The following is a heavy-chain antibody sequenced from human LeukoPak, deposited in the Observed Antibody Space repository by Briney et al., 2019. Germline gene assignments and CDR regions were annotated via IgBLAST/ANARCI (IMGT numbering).Heavy chain of an antibody. D-gene: IGHD3-22*01. V-gene: IGHV4-59*01. Sequence: PSETLSLTCTVSGGSMSDYYWSWLRQPPGKGLEWIGYIYSTGSTNYNPSLKSRVTISVDTSKNQFFLNLNSVTAADTALYYCARDYTMTHAFDIWGQGTLVTVSS. CDR3: ARDYTMTHAFDI. CDR2: IYSTGST. CDR1: GGSMSDYY. J-gene: IGHJ3*02.